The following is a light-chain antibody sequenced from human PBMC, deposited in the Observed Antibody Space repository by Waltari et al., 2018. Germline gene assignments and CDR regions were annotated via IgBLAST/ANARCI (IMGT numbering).Light chain of an antibody. Sequence: EIVLTQSPATLSVSPGERATLSCRASQSVGTYFAWYQHKPGQAPRLLIHDASSRATGIPARFSGSGSGTDFTLTISSLEPEDFAVYYCQQRSNWPLTFGGGTKVEIK. CDR3: QQRSNWPLT. CDR1: QSVGTY. J-gene: IGKJ4*01. V-gene: IGKV3-11*01. CDR2: DAS.